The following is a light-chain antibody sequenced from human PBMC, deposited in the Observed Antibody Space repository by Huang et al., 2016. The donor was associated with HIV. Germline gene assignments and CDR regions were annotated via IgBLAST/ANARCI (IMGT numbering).Light chain of an antibody. Sequence: EIVLTQSPATLSLSPEERATLSCRASQSVRNYLAWYQQKPGQAPRLLIYDASNRATGTPDRFSGSGSGTDFTLTISSREPEDFAVYYCQQRSDWPPWTFGQGTKVEIK. CDR1: QSVRNY. CDR3: QQRSDWPPWT. V-gene: IGKV3-11*01. J-gene: IGKJ1*01. CDR2: DAS.